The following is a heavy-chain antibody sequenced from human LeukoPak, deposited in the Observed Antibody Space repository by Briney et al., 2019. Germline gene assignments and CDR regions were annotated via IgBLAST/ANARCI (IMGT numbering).Heavy chain of an antibody. CDR1: GGSISSSGYY. D-gene: IGHD1-7*01. CDR3: ARQGDNWNYGTGY. V-gene: IGHV4-39*01. CDR2: IYYSGST. Sequence: SETLSLTCTVSGGSISSSGYYWGWLRQPPGKGLEWIGSIYYSGSTYYNPSLKSRVTISVDTSKNQFSLKLSSVTAADTAVYYCARQGDNWNYGTGYWGQGALVTVSS. J-gene: IGHJ4*02.